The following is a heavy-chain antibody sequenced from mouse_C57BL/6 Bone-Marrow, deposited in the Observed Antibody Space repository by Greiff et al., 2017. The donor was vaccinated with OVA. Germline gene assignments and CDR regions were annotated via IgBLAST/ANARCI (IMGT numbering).Heavy chain of an antibody. CDR3: AIFYGSSFRGAMDY. J-gene: IGHJ4*01. V-gene: IGHV1-69*01. D-gene: IGHD1-1*01. CDR2: IDPSDSYT. Sequence: VQLQQPGAELVMPGASVKLSCKASGYTFTSYWMHWVKQRPGQGLEWIGEIDPSDSYTNYNQKFKGKSTLTVDKSSSTAYMQLSSLTSEDSAVYYCAIFYGSSFRGAMDYWGQGTSVTVSS. CDR1: GYTFTSYW.